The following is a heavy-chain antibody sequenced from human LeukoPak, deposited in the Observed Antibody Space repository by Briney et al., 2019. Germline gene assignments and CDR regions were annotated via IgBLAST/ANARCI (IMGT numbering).Heavy chain of an antibody. CDR3: ARLAPGYCSSTSCYYMDV. Sequence: SVKVSCKASGGTFSSYAISWVRQAPGQGLEWTGGIIPIFGTANYAQKFQGRVTIATDESTSTAYMELSSLRSEDTAVYYCARLAPGYCSSTSCYYMDVWGKGTTVTVSS. J-gene: IGHJ6*03. CDR2: IIPIFGTA. CDR1: GGTFSSYA. D-gene: IGHD2-2*01. V-gene: IGHV1-69*05.